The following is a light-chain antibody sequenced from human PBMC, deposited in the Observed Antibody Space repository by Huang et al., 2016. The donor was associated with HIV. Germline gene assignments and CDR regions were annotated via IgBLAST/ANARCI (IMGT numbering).Light chain of an antibody. CDR3: QQSHSLPPA. CDR2: GAS. Sequence: DVQMTQSPSSLSASVGDRVTIACRASQTIGTYLNCYHQKPGKGPSLLIYGASNLHSGVPSRFSGSGSGTDFTLTISSLQPEDFATYYCQQSHSLPPAFGPGTIVDFE. CDR1: QTIGTY. V-gene: IGKV1-39*01. J-gene: IGKJ3*01.